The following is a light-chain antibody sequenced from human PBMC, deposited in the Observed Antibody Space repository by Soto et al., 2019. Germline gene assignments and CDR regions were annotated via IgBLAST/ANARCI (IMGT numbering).Light chain of an antibody. CDR1: NSDVGGYNY. CDR3: SSYTGSILV. CDR2: EVS. Sequence: QSVLTQPASVSGSPGQSITISCTGTNSDVGGYNYVSWYQQYPGKAPKLMIYEVSNRPSGVSNRFSGSKSGNTASLTISGLQAEDEADYYCSSYTGSILVFGGGTQLTVL. J-gene: IGLJ3*02. V-gene: IGLV2-14*01.